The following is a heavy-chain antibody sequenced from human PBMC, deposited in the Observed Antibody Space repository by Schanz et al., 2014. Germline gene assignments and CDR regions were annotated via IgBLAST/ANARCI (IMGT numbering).Heavy chain of an antibody. J-gene: IGHJ6*02. Sequence: QVQLQESGPGLVKPSQTLSLTCTVSGASISSGGYYWDWIRLLPGKGLEWIGYISYSGSTSFNPSLKSRLTMSVDTSKNQFSLRLSSVTAADTAVYYCARHGGMPYRPMDGWGQGTTVTVAS. V-gene: IGHV4-31*03. CDR2: ISYSGST. CDR3: ARHGGMPYRPMDG. D-gene: IGHD3-16*01. CDR1: GASISSGGYY.